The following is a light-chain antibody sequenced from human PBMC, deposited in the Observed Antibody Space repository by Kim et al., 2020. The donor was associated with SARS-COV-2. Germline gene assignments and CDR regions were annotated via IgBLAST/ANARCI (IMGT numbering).Light chain of an antibody. Sequence: ASIGDRVTITCRASQSIRSWLAWYQQKPGHAPKLLIYKASNLESGVPSRFSGSGSGTEFTLTISSLQPDDSATYYCQQYNSDLATFGQGTKVDIK. CDR1: QSIRSW. CDR3: QQYNSDLAT. V-gene: IGKV1-5*03. J-gene: IGKJ1*01. CDR2: KAS.